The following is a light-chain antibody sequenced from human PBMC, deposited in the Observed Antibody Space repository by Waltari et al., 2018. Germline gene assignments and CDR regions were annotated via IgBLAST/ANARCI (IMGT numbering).Light chain of an antibody. J-gene: IGLJ1*01. CDR3: AAWDDSLSNFV. CDR2: KSN. V-gene: IGLV1-47*01. Sequence: QSVLTQPPSSSGTPGQKVTPSCSGGSSNIGGNYVYLYQQLPGTAPKLLTNKSNRRPGGVPDRFAGSKAGTSASLAISGLRSEDEGHYYCAAWDDSLSNFVFGTGTKVTVL. CDR1: SSNIGGNY.